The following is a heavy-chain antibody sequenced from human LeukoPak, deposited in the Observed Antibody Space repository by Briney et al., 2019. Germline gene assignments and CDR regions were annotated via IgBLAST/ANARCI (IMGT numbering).Heavy chain of an antibody. CDR1: GFTFSDSY. J-gene: IGHJ3*02. CDR2: ISSSSSYI. V-gene: IGHV3-11*06. CDR3: ARSRPATGTSRHPFDI. Sequence: GGSLRLSCGASGFTFSDSYMSWIRQAPGKGLEWVSYISSSSSYIYYGDSVKGRFTISRDNAKNSLYLQMNSLRAEDTAVYYCARSRPATGTSRHPFDIWGQGTVVTVSS. D-gene: IGHD1-1*01.